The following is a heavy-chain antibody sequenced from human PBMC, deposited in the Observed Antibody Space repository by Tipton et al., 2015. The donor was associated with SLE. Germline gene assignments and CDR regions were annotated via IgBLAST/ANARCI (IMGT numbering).Heavy chain of an antibody. D-gene: IGHD6-19*01. J-gene: IGHJ4*02. CDR3: AGEASSGWSGIDY. Sequence: SLRLSCAASGFTFSTYEMNWVRQAPGKGLEWVSYISSRGSTIYYADSVKGRFTISRDNAKNSLYLQMNSLRAEDTAMYYCAGEASSGWSGIDYWGQGTLVTVSS. CDR1: GFTFSTYE. V-gene: IGHV3-48*03. CDR2: ISSRGSTI.